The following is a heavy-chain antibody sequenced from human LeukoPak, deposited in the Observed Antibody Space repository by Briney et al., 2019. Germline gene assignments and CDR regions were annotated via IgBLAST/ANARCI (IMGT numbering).Heavy chain of an antibody. D-gene: IGHD3-10*01. V-gene: IGHV3-11*01. Sequence: GGSLRLSCAASGFTFSDYYMNWIRQAPGKGLEWVSYITSSGSTISYADSVKGRFTISRDNAKNSLYLQMNSLRAEDTALYHCARGARGGSYYYYMDVWGKGTTVTVSS. CDR2: ITSSGSTI. J-gene: IGHJ6*03. CDR1: GFTFSDYY. CDR3: ARGARGGSYYYYMDV.